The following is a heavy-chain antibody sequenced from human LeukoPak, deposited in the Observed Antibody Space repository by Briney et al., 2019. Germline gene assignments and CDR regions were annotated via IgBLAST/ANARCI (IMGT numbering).Heavy chain of an antibody. CDR3: ALTAMATDYFDY. CDR2: INPNSGGT. V-gene: IGHV1-2*02. J-gene: IGHJ4*02. Sequence: ASVKVFSKASGASFLGYYMHWVRQAAGQGLAWMGWINPNSGGTNYAQKFQGRVTMTRDTSISTAYMELSRLRSDDTVVYYSALTAMATDYFDYWGQGTLVTVSS. D-gene: IGHD5-18*01. CDR1: GASFLGYY.